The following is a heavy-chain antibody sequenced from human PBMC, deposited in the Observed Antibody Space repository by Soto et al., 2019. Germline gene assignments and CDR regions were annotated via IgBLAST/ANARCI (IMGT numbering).Heavy chain of an antibody. CDR2: IYSGGST. Sequence: PGGSLRLSCTASGFTVSSNYMSWVRQAPGKGLEWVSVIYSGGSTYYADSVKGRFTISRDNSKNTLYLQMNSLRAEDTAVYYCASVCSSTSCYQRGMDVWGQGTTVTVSS. V-gene: IGHV3-53*01. CDR1: GFTVSSNY. J-gene: IGHJ6*02. D-gene: IGHD2-2*01. CDR3: ASVCSSTSCYQRGMDV.